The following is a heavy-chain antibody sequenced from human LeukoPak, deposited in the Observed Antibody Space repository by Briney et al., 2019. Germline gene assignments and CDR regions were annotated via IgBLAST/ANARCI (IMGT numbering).Heavy chain of an antibody. CDR3: ASLVVDTAMSY. CDR2: ISYDGSNK. D-gene: IGHD5-18*01. CDR1: GFTFSSYG. V-gene: IGHV3-30*03. Sequence: GGSLRLSCAASGFTFSSYGMHWVRQAPGKGLEWVAVISYDGSNKYYADSVKGRFTIYRDNSKNTLYLQMNSLRAEDTAVYYCASLVVDTAMSYWGQGTLVTVSS. J-gene: IGHJ4*02.